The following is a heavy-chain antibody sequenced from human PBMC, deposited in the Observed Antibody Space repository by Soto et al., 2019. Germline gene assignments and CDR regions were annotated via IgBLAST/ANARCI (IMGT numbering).Heavy chain of an antibody. CDR1: GFPFSSYT. D-gene: IGHD3-3*01. J-gene: IGHJ6*02. V-gene: IGHV3-21*06. Sequence: PGGSLRLSCSASGFPFSSYTMYWVRQAPGKGLEWVSSITTSSTRSIFYADSVKGRFTISRNNANNILYLQMNNLRVEDTAVYYCARDDPIFGAIPRMDIWGQGTTVTVS. CDR2: ITTSSTRSI. CDR3: ARDDPIFGAIPRMDI.